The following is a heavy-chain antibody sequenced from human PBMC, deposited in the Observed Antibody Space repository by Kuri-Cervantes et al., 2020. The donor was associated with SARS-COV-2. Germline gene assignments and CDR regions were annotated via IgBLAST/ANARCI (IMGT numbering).Heavy chain of an antibody. CDR3: ARDKSGSWYRVGYYMDA. D-gene: IGHD6-13*01. V-gene: IGHV3-48*04. J-gene: IGHJ6*03. Sequence: GGSLRLSCAVSGFTFSSFSMNWVRQAPGKGLEWVSYISISGSTIYYADSVKGRFTISRDNAKNSLYLQMNSLRAEDTAVYYCARDKSGSWYRVGYYMDAWGKGTTVTVSS. CDR1: GFTFSSFS. CDR2: ISISGSTI.